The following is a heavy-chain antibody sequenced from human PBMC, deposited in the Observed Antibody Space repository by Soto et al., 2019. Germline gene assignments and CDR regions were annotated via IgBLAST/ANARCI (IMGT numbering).Heavy chain of an antibody. D-gene: IGHD2-2*01. CDR2: ISWSDDK. CDR1: GFSLTTSGVG. V-gene: IGHV2-5*01. Sequence: SGPTLVNPTQTLTLTCTFSGFSLTTSGVGVGWIRQPPGKALEWLALISWSDDKRYSPSLRSRLTITKDTSKNQVVLSMINMDPVDTATYYCAHKDIVLEQATTPLGSFQHWDQGTLVTVSS. J-gene: IGHJ1*01. CDR3: AHKDIVLEQATTPLGSFQH.